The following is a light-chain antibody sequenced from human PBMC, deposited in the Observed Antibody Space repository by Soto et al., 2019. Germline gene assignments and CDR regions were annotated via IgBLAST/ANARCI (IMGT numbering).Light chain of an antibody. CDR2: EVS. J-gene: IGLJ1*01. CDR3: SSYAGSNNFV. CDR1: SSDVGGYDY. Sequence: QSAPTQPPSASGSPGQSVTISCTGTSSDVGGYDYVSWYQQHPGKAPKLMISEVSKRPSGVPDRFSGSKSGNTASLTVSGLQAEDEADYYCSSYAGSNNFVFGTGTQLTVL. V-gene: IGLV2-8*01.